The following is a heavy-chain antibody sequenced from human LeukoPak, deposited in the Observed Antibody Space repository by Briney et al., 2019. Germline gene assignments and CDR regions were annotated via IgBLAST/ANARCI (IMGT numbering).Heavy chain of an antibody. J-gene: IGHJ6*03. CDR1: GGSIRSYY. Sequence: KPLGTLSLTCPVAGGSIRSYYWSWIRQPAGKGLEWIGRIYSSGSTNYNPSVKSRVTMSLDTSKNQFSLHLTSMTAADTAVYYCAKLRVDIVVVPAAISPPPEATYYYMDVWGKGTTVTVSS. CDR3: AKLRVDIVVVPAAISPPPEATYYYMDV. D-gene: IGHD2-2*02. V-gene: IGHV4-4*07. CDR2: IYSSGST.